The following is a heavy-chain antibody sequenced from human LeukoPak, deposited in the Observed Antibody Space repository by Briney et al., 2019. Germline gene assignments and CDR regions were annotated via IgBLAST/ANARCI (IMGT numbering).Heavy chain of an antibody. V-gene: IGHV3-23*01. D-gene: IGHD6-13*01. Sequence: GGSLRLSCAASGFTFSSYAMSWVRQASGKGLEWVSAISGSGGSTYYADSVKGRFTISRDNSKNTLYLQMNSLRAEDTAVYYCATYSSSWYEYFQHWGQGTLVTVSS. J-gene: IGHJ1*01. CDR2: ISGSGGST. CDR1: GFTFSSYA. CDR3: ATYSSSWYEYFQH.